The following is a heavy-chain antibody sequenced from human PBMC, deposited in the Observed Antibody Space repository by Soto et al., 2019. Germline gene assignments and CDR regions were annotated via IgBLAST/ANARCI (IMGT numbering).Heavy chain of an antibody. D-gene: IGHD5-18*01. CDR3: ARVRDTAMAHSFDY. Sequence: SETLSLTCAVYGGSFSRYYWSWIRQPPGKGLEWIGEINHSGSTNYNPSLKSRVTISVDTSKNQFSLKLSSVTAADTAVYYCARVRDTAMAHSFDYWGQGTLVTVSS. CDR2: INHSGST. CDR1: GGSFSRYY. J-gene: IGHJ4*02. V-gene: IGHV4-34*01.